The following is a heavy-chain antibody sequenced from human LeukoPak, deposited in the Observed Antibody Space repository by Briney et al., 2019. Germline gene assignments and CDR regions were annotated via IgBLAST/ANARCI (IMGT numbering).Heavy chain of an antibody. CDR1: GYTFTGYY. Sequence: ASVKVSCKASGYTFTGYYMHWVRQAPGQGLEWMGWINPNSGGTNYAQKFQGRVTMTRDTSISTAYMELSRLRSDDTAVYYCARATRQSLFPIYYGSGSHFDHWGQGTLVTVSS. D-gene: IGHD3-10*01. CDR3: ARATRQSLFPIYYGSGSHFDH. J-gene: IGHJ4*02. CDR2: INPNSGGT. V-gene: IGHV1-2*02.